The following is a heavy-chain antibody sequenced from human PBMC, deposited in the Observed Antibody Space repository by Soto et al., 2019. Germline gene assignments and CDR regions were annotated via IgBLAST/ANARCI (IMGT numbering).Heavy chain of an antibody. CDR1: GDSVSSDSAA. CDR2: TYYRSKWYA. D-gene: IGHD1-1*01. V-gene: IGHV6-1*01. J-gene: IGHJ5*02. CDR3: ARDSWNPGWFDP. Sequence: SQTLSLTCAISGDSVSSDSAAWNWIRQSPSRGLEWLGRTYYRSKWYAQYAASVKSRMTIKTDTSKNQLSLQLSSVTPEDTAVYYCARDSWNPGWFDPWGQGTLVTVSS.